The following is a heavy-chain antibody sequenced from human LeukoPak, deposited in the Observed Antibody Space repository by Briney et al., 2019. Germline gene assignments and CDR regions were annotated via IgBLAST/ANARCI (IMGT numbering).Heavy chain of an antibody. CDR2: ISSSSSYV. V-gene: IGHV3-21*01. D-gene: IGHD6-13*01. CDR1: GFTFSSYS. Sequence: GSLRLSCAASGFTFSSYSMNWVRQAPGKGLEWVSSISSSSSYVYYADSVKGRFTISRDNAKNSLYLQMNSLRAEDTAVYYCARDRVAAAGTHHYWGQGTLVTVSS. J-gene: IGHJ4*02. CDR3: ARDRVAAAGTHHY.